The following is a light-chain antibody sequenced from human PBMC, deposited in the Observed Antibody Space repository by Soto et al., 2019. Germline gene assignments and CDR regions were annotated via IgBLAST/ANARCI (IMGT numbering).Light chain of an antibody. CDR3: TSYTTTSAVI. CDR1: SSDIGRYNY. Sequence: QSALSQPASVSESPGQSITISCTGTSSDIGRYNYVSWYQQHPGMAPQLLIYEVSDRPSGVSNRFSGSKSGNTASLTISGLQAEDEADYFCTSYTTTSAVIFGGGTKVTV. V-gene: IGLV2-14*01. CDR2: EVS. J-gene: IGLJ2*01.